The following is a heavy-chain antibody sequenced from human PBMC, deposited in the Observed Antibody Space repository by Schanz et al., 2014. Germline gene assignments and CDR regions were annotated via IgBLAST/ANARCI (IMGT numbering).Heavy chain of an antibody. CDR1: GFIVSSTY. V-gene: IGHV3-30-3*01. CDR3: ARDSGSHYLVDY. J-gene: IGHJ4*02. Sequence: VQLVESGGDLVQPGGSQRLSCAASGFIVSSTYMTWVRQAPGKGLEWVAQISHDGHRDFYADSVKGRFTVSRDNAKNSLYLQMNSLRAEDTAVYYCARDSGSHYLVDYWGQGTLVTVSS. CDR2: ISHDGHRD. D-gene: IGHD1-26*01.